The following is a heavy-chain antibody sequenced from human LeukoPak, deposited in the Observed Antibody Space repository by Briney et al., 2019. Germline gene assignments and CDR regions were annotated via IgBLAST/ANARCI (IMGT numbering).Heavy chain of an antibody. J-gene: IGHJ5*02. V-gene: IGHV3-53*01. CDR2: IYSAGGT. D-gene: IGHD2-21*01. CDR1: GFTFSSYE. CDR3: RNSGEHGA. Sequence: GGSLRLSCAASGFTFSSYEMSWVRQAPGKGLEWVALIYSAGGTYYADSVKGRFTISRDNSKNTLHLQMNSLRAEDTAVYCVRNSGEHGAWGQGTLVTVSS.